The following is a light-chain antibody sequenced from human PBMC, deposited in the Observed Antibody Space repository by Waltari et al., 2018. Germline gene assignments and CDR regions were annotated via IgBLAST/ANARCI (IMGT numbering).Light chain of an antibody. CDR2: AAS. CDR3: QQYNHWKT. CDR1: QSVRRK. J-gene: IGKJ1*01. V-gene: IGKV3-15*01. Sequence: EIVMTQSPATLSASPGERVTLSSRSIQSVRRKLAWYQQKPGQAPRLLISAASTRATGIPARFSGSGSGTEFTLTICSLQSEDFAVYYCQQYNHWKTFGQGTKVEIK.